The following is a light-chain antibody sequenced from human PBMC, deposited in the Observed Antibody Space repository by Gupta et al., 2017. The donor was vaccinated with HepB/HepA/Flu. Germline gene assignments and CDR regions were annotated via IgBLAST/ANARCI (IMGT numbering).Light chain of an antibody. CDR1: QSVSSY. CDR3: QQRSNWPPRYT. Sequence: EIVLTQSPAILSLSPGERATPSCRASQSVSSYLAWYQQKPGQATRLLIYAASNRATGIPARFSGSGSGTDFTLTISSLEPEDFAVYYCQQRSNWPPRYTFGQGTKLEIK. V-gene: IGKV3-11*01. J-gene: IGKJ2*01. CDR2: AAS.